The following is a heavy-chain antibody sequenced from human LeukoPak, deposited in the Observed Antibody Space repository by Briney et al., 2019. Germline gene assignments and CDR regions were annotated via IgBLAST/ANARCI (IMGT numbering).Heavy chain of an antibody. V-gene: IGHV3-21*01. J-gene: IGHJ6*03. CDR1: GFTFSSYS. Sequence: GGSLRLSCAASGFTFSSYSMNWVRQAPGKGLEGVSSISSSSSYIYYADPVKGRFTVPRDNAKNSLYLQVNSLRAEDTAVYYCARLNYDFWSGVWEGYYMDVWGKGTTVTVSS. CDR2: ISSSSSYI. CDR3: ARLNYDFWSGVWEGYYMDV. D-gene: IGHD3-3*01.